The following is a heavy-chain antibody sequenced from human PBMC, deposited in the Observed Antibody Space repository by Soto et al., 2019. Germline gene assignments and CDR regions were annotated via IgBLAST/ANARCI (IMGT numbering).Heavy chain of an antibody. Sequence: SDTLSLTCTVSGGTITTANSYRIWRLQPPDKGLERSGSLTYSGASYFNTSPSGRLIISSDTSKKKFSLKLSSAKAADTAFYYCARDFEKSAIGPWGQVTLVTVS. V-gene: IGHV4-30-4*02. CDR1: GGTITTANSY. CDR3: ARDFEKSAIGP. J-gene: IGHJ5*02. CDR2: LTYSGAS. D-gene: IGHD3-9*01.